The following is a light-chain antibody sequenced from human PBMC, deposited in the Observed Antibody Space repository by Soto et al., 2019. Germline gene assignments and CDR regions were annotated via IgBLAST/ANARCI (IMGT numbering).Light chain of an antibody. CDR3: QQYGSSSWT. J-gene: IGKJ5*01. Sequence: EIVMTQSPGTLSLSPGERATLSCRASQSVSSSYLAWYQQQPGQAHRLLIYGASSRATGIPDRFSGSGSGTDVTITISRLEPEDFAVYYCQQYGSSSWTFGQGTRLEIK. CDR2: GAS. CDR1: QSVSSSY. V-gene: IGKV3-20*01.